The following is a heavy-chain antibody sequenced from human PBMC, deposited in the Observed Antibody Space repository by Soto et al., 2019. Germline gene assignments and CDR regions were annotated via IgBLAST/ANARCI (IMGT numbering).Heavy chain of an antibody. V-gene: IGHV4-59*08. Sequence: QVQLQESGPGLVKPSETLSLTCTVSGASISSHYWSWIRQAPGKGLEWIANINYNGNTNYNPSLNNRVNISVDTYNTQFSLTVISVTYTDTAVYYCAGCGSIVVATRRLMYDWGRGTTVTVYS. J-gene: IGHJ6*01. CDR2: INYNGNT. D-gene: IGHD3-22*01. CDR1: GASISSHY. CDR3: AGCGSIVVATRRLMYD.